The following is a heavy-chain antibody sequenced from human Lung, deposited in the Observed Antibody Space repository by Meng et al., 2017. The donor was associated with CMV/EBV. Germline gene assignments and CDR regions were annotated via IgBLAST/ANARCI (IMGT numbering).Heavy chain of an antibody. J-gene: IGHJ4*02. V-gene: IGHV4-39*07. CDR2: VYYSGTT. Sequence: SETLSLTCTVSGGSIRSSGYYWGWIRQPPGKGLEWIGAVYYSGTTYYNPSLKSRITISVDTSKNQFSLKLYSVTAADTAVYYCARDRNPAVAGTGLDYLGQGXLVTVSS. CDR3: ARDRNPAVAGTGLDY. CDR1: GGSIRSSGYY. D-gene: IGHD6-19*01.